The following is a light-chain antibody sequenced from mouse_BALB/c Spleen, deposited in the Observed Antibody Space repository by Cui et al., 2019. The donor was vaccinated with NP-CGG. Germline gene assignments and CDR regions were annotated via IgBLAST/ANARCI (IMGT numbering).Light chain of an antibody. CDR2: GTN. CDR1: TGTVTTSNY. CDR3: ALWYSNHWV. J-gene: IGLJ1*01. V-gene: IGLV1*01. Sequence: QAVVTRVCALTTSPGETVTLTCRSSTGTVTTSNYANWVQEKPDHLFTGLIGGTNNRAPGVPARFSGSLIGDKAALIIRGAQTEDEAIYFCALWYSNHWVFGGGTKLTVL.